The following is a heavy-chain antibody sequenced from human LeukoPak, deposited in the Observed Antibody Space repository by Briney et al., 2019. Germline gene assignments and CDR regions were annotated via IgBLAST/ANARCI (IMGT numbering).Heavy chain of an antibody. J-gene: IGHJ4*02. CDR3: ATETNGRHYDY. CDR1: GLTFSTSG. Sequence: GGSLRLSCTASGLTFSTSGFNWVPQAPGKGLEWVASIGPTGSDRYHADSIKGRCTISRDNANNFLYLQMNSLRAEDTAVYYCATETNGRHYDYWGQGTLLTVSS. V-gene: IGHV3-21*06. D-gene: IGHD1-14*01. CDR2: IGPTGSDR.